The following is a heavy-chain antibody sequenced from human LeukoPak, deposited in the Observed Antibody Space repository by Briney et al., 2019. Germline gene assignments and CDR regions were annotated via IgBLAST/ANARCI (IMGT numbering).Heavy chain of an antibody. CDR2: ISAYNGNT. J-gene: IGHJ6*03. D-gene: IGHD3-10*01. CDR1: GYTFTSYG. CDR3: ARDRLEAMVRGVNYYYYYYMDV. V-gene: IGHV1-18*01. Sequence: ASVKVSCKASGYTFTSYGISWVRQAPGQGLEWMGWISAYNGNTNYAQKLQGRVTMTTDTSTSTAYMELRSLRSDDTAVYYCARDRLEAMVRGVNYYYYYYMDVWGKGTTVTISS.